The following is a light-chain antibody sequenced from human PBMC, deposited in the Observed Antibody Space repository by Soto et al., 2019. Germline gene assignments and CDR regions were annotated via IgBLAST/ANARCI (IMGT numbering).Light chain of an antibody. CDR2: DAS. CDR3: QQYGSSPLT. Sequence: EIVLTQFPATQSLSPVQRATLSCRASQSVSSYLAWYQQKPGQAPRLLIYDASSRATGIPDRFSGSGSGTDFTLTISRLEPEDFAVYFCQQYGSSPLTFGGGTKVDIK. J-gene: IGKJ4*01. CDR1: QSVSSY. V-gene: IGKV3-20*01.